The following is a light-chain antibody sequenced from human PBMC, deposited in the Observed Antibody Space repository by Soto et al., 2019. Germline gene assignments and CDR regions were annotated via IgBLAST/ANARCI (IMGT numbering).Light chain of an antibody. CDR1: QSISGW. CDR2: KAS. CDR3: QQYSTYLGT. Sequence: DIQMTQSPSTLSASVGDRVTITCRASQSISGWLAWYQHKTGKAPKLLVSKASSLESGVPSRFSGSESGTEFTLTISSLQPDDFATYYCQQYSTYLGTFGQGTKVDIK. J-gene: IGKJ1*01. V-gene: IGKV1-5*03.